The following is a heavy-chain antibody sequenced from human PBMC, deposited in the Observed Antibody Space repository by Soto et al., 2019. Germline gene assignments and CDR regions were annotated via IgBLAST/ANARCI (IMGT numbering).Heavy chain of an antibody. J-gene: IGHJ4*02. V-gene: IGHV4-34*01. D-gene: IGHD3-10*01. Sequence: SETLSLTCAVYGGSFSGYYWSWIRQPPGKGLEWIGEINHSGSTNYNPSLKSRVTISVDTSKNQFSLKLSSVTAADTAVYYCARGARDPPPTGYYFDYWGQGTLVTVSS. CDR1: GGSFSGYY. CDR2: INHSGST. CDR3: ARGARDPPPTGYYFDY.